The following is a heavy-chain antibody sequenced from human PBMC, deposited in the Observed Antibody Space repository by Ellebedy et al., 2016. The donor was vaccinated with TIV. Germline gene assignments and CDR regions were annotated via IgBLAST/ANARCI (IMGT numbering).Heavy chain of an antibody. D-gene: IGHD3-9*01. V-gene: IGHV1-18*04. Sequence: AASVKVSCKASGYTFTSYGISWVRQAPGQGLEWMGWISAYNGNTNYAQKLQGRVTMTTDTSTSTAYMELRSLRSDDTAVYYCARLHYDILTGRNYPVFDPWGQGTLVTVSS. J-gene: IGHJ5*02. CDR2: ISAYNGNT. CDR3: ARLHYDILTGRNYPVFDP. CDR1: GYTFTSYG.